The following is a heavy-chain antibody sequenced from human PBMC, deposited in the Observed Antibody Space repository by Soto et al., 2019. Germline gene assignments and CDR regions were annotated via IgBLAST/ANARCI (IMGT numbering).Heavy chain of an antibody. CDR3: AGCFVAKAVLNPNNWLDG. D-gene: IGHD2-8*01. CDR1: GFTVSSYG. CDR2: IKKDGSEK. J-gene: IGHJ6*02. V-gene: IGHV3-7*03. Sequence: GGSLRLSCAASGFTVSSYGMSWVRQAPGKGLEWVANIKKDGSEKYYWDTVKGGFAMCRDDSKNALSLHMLCLRADGMGVYYCAGCFVAKAVLNPNNWLDGWGQGTMVTFSS.